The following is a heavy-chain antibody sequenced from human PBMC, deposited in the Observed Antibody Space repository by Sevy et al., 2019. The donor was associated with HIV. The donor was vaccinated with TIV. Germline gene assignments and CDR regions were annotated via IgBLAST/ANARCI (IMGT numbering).Heavy chain of an antibody. CDR1: GYTFTGYY. J-gene: IGHJ5*02. D-gene: IGHD5-18*01. CDR2: INPNSGGT. Sequence: ASVKVSCKASGYTFTGYYMHWVRQAPGQGLEWMGWINPNSGGTNYAQKLQGRVTMTRDTSISTAYMERSRLGSDDPAEYYCGSAGLAVKAAGIRLWERLDWFGPWGQGTLVTVSS. V-gene: IGHV1-2*02. CDR3: GSAGLAVKAAGIRLWERLDWFGP.